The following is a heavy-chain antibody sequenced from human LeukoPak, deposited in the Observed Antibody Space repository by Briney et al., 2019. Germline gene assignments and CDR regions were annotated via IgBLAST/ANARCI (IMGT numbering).Heavy chain of an antibody. D-gene: IGHD3-10*01. CDR2: ISYDGSDK. V-gene: IGHV3-30*18. J-gene: IGHJ4*02. CDR1: GFTFSSYG. Sequence: GGSLRLSCAASGFTFSSYGMHWVRQAPGKGLEWAAFISYDGSDKYYADSVKGRFTISRDNSKNTLYLQMNSLRAEDTAVYYCAKAYGSGSYRGYFDYWGQGTLVTVSS. CDR3: AKAYGSGSYRGYFDY.